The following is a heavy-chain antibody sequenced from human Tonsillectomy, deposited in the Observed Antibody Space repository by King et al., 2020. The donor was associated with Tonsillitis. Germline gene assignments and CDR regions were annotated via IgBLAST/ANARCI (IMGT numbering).Heavy chain of an antibody. CDR1: GGSISSSNW. CDR2: IYHSGRT. D-gene: IGHD5-24*01. J-gene: IGHJ3*01. Sequence: LQLQESGPGLVKPSGTLSLTCAVSGGSISSSNWWSWVRQPPGKGLEWIGEIYHSGRTNYNPSPKSRVTMSVHKSKNKFSLRLSSVTAADTAGYYCARRRWNAFDLWGQGTRVTVSS. V-gene: IGHV4-4*02. CDR3: ARRRWNAFDL.